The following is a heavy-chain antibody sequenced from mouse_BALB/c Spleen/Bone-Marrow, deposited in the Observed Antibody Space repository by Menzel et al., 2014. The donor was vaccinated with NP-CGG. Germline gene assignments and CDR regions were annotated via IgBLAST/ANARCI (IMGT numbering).Heavy chain of an antibody. CDR2: INPATGYT. CDR3: ARDRSYRFGAMDY. D-gene: IGHD2-14*01. J-gene: IGHJ4*01. Sequence: QVQLQQPGAELAKPGASVKMSCKASGYAFTTYWMHWVKQRPGQGLEWIGSINPATGYTEYSQKFRDRATLTADKSSSTVYMQLSSLTSEDSAVYYCARDRSYRFGAMDYWGQGTSATVSS. CDR1: GYAFTTYW. V-gene: IGHV1-7*01.